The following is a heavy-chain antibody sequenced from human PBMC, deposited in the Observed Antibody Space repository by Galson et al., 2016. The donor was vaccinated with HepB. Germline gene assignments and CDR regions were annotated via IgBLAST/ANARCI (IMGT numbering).Heavy chain of an antibody. J-gene: IGHJ4*02. CDR1: GFTFSETY. CDR2: ITSSGGLS. Sequence: SLRLSCAASGFTFSETYMTWIRQAPGKGLEWISYITSSGGLSYYADSMEGRFTISGDNAKNSVYLQINSLRAEDTAVYYCAREGLHLGELSAQFDYWGQGTLVTVSS. CDR3: AREGLHLGELSAQFDY. D-gene: IGHD3-16*02. V-gene: IGHV3-11*01.